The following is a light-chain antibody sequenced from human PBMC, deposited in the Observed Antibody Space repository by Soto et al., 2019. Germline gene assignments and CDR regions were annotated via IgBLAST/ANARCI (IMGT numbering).Light chain of an antibody. CDR2: EVS. Sequence: DVVMTETPISLSVAPGQPTSMACKSSQSLLHITGETFLFWYLQKPGQSPQLLIYEVSTRVSGVPDRFSGSGSGTDFTLEISRVETDDVGIYYCMQSTQLPPTFGQGTRLEI. J-gene: IGKJ5*01. V-gene: IGKV2D-29*02. CDR1: QSLLHITGETF. CDR3: MQSTQLPPT.